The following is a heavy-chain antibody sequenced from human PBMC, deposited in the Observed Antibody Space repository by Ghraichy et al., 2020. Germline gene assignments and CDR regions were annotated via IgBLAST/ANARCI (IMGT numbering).Heavy chain of an antibody. Sequence: SETLSLTCAVSGDSMGSLSYYWAWIRQPPGKSLEWIGGIYSGGNTHYSPSLKSRVTLSVDTSRNQFSLRLRSVTAADTAMYFCARDDSYGDRNPGGADYYYGLDIWGQGITVIVSS. V-gene: IGHV4-39*07. J-gene: IGHJ6*02. CDR2: IYSGGNT. D-gene: IGHD4/OR15-4a*01. CDR1: GDSMGSLSYY. CDR3: ARDDSYGDRNPGGADYYYGLDI.